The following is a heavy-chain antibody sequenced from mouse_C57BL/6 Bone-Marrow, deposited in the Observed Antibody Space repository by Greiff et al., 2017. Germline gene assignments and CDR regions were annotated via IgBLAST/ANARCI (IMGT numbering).Heavy chain of an antibody. Sequence: QVQLQQPGAELVKPGASVKLSCKASGYTFTSYWMHWVKQRPGQGLEWIGMIHPNSGSTNYNEKFKSKATLTVDKSSITAYMQLSSLPSEDSAVYYCARGWLLRFDYWGQGTTLTVSA. J-gene: IGHJ2*01. CDR3: ARGWLLRFDY. D-gene: IGHD2-3*01. CDR1: GYTFTSYW. V-gene: IGHV1-64*01. CDR2: IHPNSGST.